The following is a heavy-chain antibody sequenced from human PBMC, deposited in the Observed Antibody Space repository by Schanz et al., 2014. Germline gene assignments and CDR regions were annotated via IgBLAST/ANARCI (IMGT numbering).Heavy chain of an antibody. D-gene: IGHD3-22*01. CDR3: ARDLTRGYYDSSTLYFDY. J-gene: IGHJ4*02. CDR2: ISPYNGNT. V-gene: IGHV1-18*04. CDR1: GYTFTSYG. Sequence: QVQLVQSGAEVKKPGASVKVSCKASGYTFTSYGINWVRQAPGQGLEWMGWISPYNGNTNYARKLQGRVTMTTDTSTSIAYMELRSLRSDDTAVYYCARDLTRGYYDSSTLYFDYWGQGNLVTVSS.